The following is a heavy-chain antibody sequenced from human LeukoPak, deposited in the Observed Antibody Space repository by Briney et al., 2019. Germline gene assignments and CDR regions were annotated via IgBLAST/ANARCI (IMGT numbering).Heavy chain of an antibody. Sequence: GGSLRLTCAASGFAFSGYEMYWVRQAPGKGLEWISYISDTGGAIHYADSVKGRFTISRDNAKNSLYLQMNSLRAEDTAVYYCAKDTSGWSLTWGQGTLVTVSS. CDR2: ISDTGGAI. V-gene: IGHV3-48*03. D-gene: IGHD6-19*01. CDR3: AKDTSGWSLT. J-gene: IGHJ5*02. CDR1: GFAFSGYE.